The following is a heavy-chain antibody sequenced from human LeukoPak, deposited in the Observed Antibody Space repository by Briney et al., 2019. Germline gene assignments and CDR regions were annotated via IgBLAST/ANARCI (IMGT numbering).Heavy chain of an antibody. Sequence: GGSLRLSCAASGFIFSNLWMTWVRQTPGKGLEWVGRIKSNFNGGTIDYAAPVKGRFIISRDDSKNTLYLQMNSLRAEDTAVYYCAKEISSWYGNDYWGQGTLVTVSS. D-gene: IGHD6-13*01. CDR3: AKEISSWYGNDY. CDR1: GFIFSNLW. V-gene: IGHV3-15*01. J-gene: IGHJ4*02. CDR2: IKSNFNGGTI.